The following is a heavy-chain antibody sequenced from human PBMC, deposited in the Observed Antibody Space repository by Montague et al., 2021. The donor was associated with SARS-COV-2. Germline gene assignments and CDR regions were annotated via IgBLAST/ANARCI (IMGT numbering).Heavy chain of an antibody. J-gene: IGHJ6*02. CDR1: GGSINSYY. CDR3: AREESGFDYYYGMDV. CDR2: IYYSGST. V-gene: IGHV4-59*01. D-gene: IGHD3-3*01. Sequence: SETRSLTCTVSGGSINSYYWSWIRQPPGKGLEWIGYIYYSGSTXXXPSXXXRVTISVDTSKNQFSLKLSSVTAADTAVYYCAREESGFDYYYGMDVWGQGTTVTVSS.